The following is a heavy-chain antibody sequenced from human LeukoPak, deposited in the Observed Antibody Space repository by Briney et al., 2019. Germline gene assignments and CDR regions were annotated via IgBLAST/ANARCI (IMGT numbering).Heavy chain of an antibody. CDR2: INRDGSS. Sequence: GSLRLSCAASGFTFSSYAMSWVRQPPGKGLEWIGEINRDGSSYNNPSLKSRVTISIDTSKNQFSLRLSSVTAADTAVYYCARGRRGYSYASVVDYWGQGTLVTVSS. CDR1: GFTFSSYA. J-gene: IGHJ4*02. CDR3: ARGRRGYSYASVVDY. V-gene: IGHV4-34*01. D-gene: IGHD5-18*01.